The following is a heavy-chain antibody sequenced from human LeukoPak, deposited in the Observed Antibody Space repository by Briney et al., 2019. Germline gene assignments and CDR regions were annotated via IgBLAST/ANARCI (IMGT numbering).Heavy chain of an antibody. CDR1: GFTFSSYE. CDR2: ISSSGSTI. D-gene: IGHD6-13*01. J-gene: IGHJ4*02. V-gene: IGHV3-48*03. Sequence: RGSLRLSCAASGFTFSSYEMNWVRQAPGKGLEWVSYISSSGSTIYYADSVKGRFTISRDNAKNSLYLQMNSLRADDTAVYYCAREDASSSDYWGQGTLVTVSS. CDR3: AREDASSSDY.